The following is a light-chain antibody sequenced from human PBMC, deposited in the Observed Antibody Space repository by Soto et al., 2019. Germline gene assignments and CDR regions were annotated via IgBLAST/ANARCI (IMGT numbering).Light chain of an antibody. CDR3: QQYGSRTWT. J-gene: IGKJ1*01. Sequence: EVVTTQSPGTLSVSPGERPSLPCRASQSVSGNLAWYQQTPGQAPRLLIHGASTRATGIPDRFSGSGSGTDFTLTISRLEPEDFAVYYCQQYGSRTWTFGQGTKVDI. CDR1: QSVSGN. V-gene: IGKV3-20*01. CDR2: GAS.